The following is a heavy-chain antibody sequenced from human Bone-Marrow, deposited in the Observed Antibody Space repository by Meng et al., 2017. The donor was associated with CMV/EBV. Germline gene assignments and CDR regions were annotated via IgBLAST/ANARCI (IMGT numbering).Heavy chain of an antibody. V-gene: IGHV3-33*06. Sequence: GGSLRLSCAASGFTFSSYGMHWVRQAPGKGLEWVAVIWYDGSNKYYADSVKGRFTISRDNSKNTLYLQMNSRRAEDTAVYYCAKHSSPRGIDYWGQGTLVTVSS. J-gene: IGHJ4*02. D-gene: IGHD6-6*01. CDR2: IWYDGSNK. CDR3: AKHSSPRGIDY. CDR1: GFTFSSYG.